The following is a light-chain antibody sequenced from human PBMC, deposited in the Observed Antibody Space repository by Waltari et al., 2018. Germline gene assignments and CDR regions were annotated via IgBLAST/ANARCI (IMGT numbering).Light chain of an antibody. CDR1: SSNIGSNS. V-gene: IGLV1-44*01. CDR3: AAWDDTLNGWV. Sequence: QSVLTQPPSASGTPGRRVTISCAGSSSNIGSNSVNWYQQLPGTAPKLLIYSTSHRPDGLPDRLSGANSCTSASLAISGLQSEDEADYYCAAWDDTLNGWVFGGWTKLTVL. J-gene: IGLJ3*02. CDR2: STS.